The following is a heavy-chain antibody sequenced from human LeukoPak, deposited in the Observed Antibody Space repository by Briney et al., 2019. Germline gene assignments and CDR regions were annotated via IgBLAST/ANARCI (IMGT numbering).Heavy chain of an antibody. CDR3: ASLVKYNSGWYSFDY. D-gene: IGHD6-19*01. J-gene: IGHJ4*02. Sequence: SETLSLTCAVYGGSFSGYYWSWIRQPPGKGLEWIGEINHSGSTNYNPSLKSRVTISVDTSKNQFSLKLSSVTAADTAVYYCASLVKYNSGWYSFDYWGQGTLVTVSS. CDR2: INHSGST. CDR1: GGSFSGYY. V-gene: IGHV4-34*01.